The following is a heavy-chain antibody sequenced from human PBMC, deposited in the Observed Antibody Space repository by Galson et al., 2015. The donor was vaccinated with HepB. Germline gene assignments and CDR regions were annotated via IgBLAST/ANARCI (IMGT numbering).Heavy chain of an antibody. CDR1: GFSFSIYS. D-gene: IGHD3-16*01. CDR2: MTSDTRTI. CDR3: ARSVNWAFDN. J-gene: IGHJ4*02. Sequence: SLRLSCAASGFSFSIYSMNWVRQAPGRGLVWVAYMTSDTRTIHYTDSVKGRFTISRDNAKNSLYLQMDSLRAEDTAIYYCARSVNWAFDNWGQGILVTVS. V-gene: IGHV3-48*04.